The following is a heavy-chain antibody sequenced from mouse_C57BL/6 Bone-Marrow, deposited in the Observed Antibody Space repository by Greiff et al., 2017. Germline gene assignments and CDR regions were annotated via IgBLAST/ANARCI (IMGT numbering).Heavy chain of an antibody. CDR3: AREGSSPFYYAMDY. CDR1: GYTFTSYW. J-gene: IGHJ4*01. D-gene: IGHD1-1*01. V-gene: IGHV1-50*01. Sequence: VQLQQPGAELVKPGASVKLSCKASGYTFTSYWMQWVKQRPGQGLEWIGEIDPSDSYTNYNQKFKGKATLNVDTSASTAYMQLSSLTSEDSAVYYCAREGSSPFYYAMDYWGQGTSVTVSS. CDR2: IDPSDSYT.